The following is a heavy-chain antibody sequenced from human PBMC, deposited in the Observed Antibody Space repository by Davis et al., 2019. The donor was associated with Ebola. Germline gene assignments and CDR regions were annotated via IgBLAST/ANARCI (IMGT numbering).Heavy chain of an antibody. V-gene: IGHV1-58*02. CDR2: IVVGSGNT. D-gene: IGHD3-10*01. J-gene: IGHJ6*04. CDR3: ARAVRFGELLWHSHYYYGMDV. CDR1: GFTFTSSA. Sequence: SVKVSCKASGFTFTSSAMQWVRQARGQRLEWIGWIVVGSGNTNYAQKFQERVTITRDMSTSTAYMELSSLRSEDTAVYYCARAVRFGELLWHSHYYYGMDVWGKGTTVTVSS.